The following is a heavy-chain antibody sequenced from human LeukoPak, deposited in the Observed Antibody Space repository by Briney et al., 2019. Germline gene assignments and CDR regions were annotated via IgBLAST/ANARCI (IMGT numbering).Heavy chain of an antibody. J-gene: IGHJ4*02. CDR3: AKDRTVRVVTAAIDY. CDR2: ISYDGSNK. V-gene: IGHV3-30*18. CDR1: GFTFSSYG. D-gene: IGHD2-21*02. Sequence: GRSLRLSCAASGFTFSSYGMHWVRQAPGKGLEWVAVISYDGSNKYYADSVKGRFTISRDNSKNTLYLQMNSLRAEDTAVYYCAKDRTVRVVTAAIDYWGQGTLVTVS.